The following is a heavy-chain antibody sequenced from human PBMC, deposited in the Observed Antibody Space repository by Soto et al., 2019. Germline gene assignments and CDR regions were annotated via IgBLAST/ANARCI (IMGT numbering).Heavy chain of an antibody. CDR3: TLLPLDYYYGMDV. CDR1: GFTFGDYA. CDR2: IRSKAYGGTT. V-gene: IGHV3-49*03. D-gene: IGHD3-22*01. Sequence: GSLRLSCTASGFTFGDYAMSWFRQAPGKGLEWVGFIRSKAYGGTTEYAASVKGRFTISRDDSKSVAYLQMNSLKTEDTAVYYCTLLPLDYYYGMDVWGQGTTVTVSS. J-gene: IGHJ6*02.